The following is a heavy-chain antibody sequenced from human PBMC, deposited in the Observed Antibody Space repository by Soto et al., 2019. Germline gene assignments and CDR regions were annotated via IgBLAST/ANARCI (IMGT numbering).Heavy chain of an antibody. V-gene: IGHV4-59*01. J-gene: IGHJ6*02. CDR3: ARLMRTASYGMDV. Sequence: SETLSLTCTVSGGSISSYYWSWIRQPPGKGLEWIGYIYYSGSTNYNPSLKSRVTISVDTSKNQFSLKLSSVTAADTAMYYCARLMRTASYGMDVWGQGTTVTVSS. D-gene: IGHD6-25*01. CDR2: IYYSGST. CDR1: GGSISSYY.